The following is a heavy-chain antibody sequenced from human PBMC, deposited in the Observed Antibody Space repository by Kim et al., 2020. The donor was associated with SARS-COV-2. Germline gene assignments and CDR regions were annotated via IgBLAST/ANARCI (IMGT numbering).Heavy chain of an antibody. J-gene: IGHJ4*02. Sequence: GGSLRLSCAASGFTFSSYWMHWVRQAPGKGLVWVSRINGDGSTTTYADSVKGRVTISRDNAKNTLYLEMSSLRADDTGVYYCTRGYSGTYRLDYWGQG. CDR1: GFTFSSYW. V-gene: IGHV3-74*01. CDR3: TRGYSGTYRLDY. CDR2: INGDGSTT. D-gene: IGHD1-26*01.